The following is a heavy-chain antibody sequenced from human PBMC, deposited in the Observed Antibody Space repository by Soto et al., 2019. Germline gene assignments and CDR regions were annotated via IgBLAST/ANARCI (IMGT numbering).Heavy chain of an antibody. CDR1: GFTFTTYT. V-gene: IGHV3-21*01. CDR2: ISSSGSYF. D-gene: IGHD4-17*01. J-gene: IGHJ4*02. Sequence: EVQLVESGGGLVKPGGSLRLSCAASGFTFTTYTMKWVRQAPGKGLEWLSSISSSGSYFYYADSVKGRFTISRDNAKNSLFLQMNRLKAEDAAVYYCARRYGDYSSLDYWGQGTLVAVSS. CDR3: ARRYGDYSSLDY.